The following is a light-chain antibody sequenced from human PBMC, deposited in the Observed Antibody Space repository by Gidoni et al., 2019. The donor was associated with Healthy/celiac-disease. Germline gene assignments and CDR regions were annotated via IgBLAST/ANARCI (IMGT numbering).Light chain of an antibody. CDR3: QQYGSSPPWT. CDR1: QSVSSSY. CDR2: GAS. J-gene: IGKJ1*01. V-gene: IGKV3-20*01. Sequence: EIALTQSPRTLSLSPGERATLSCRASQSVSSSYLAWYPQKAGEAPSLLIYGASSRVTGIPDRFSGSGSGTDFTLTIIRLEPEDFAVYYCQQYGSSPPWTFGQGTKVEIK.